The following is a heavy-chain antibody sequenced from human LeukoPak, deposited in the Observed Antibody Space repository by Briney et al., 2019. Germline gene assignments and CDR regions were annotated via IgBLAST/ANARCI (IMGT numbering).Heavy chain of an antibody. V-gene: IGHV6-1*01. CDR2: TYYKSKWYN. Sequence: SQTLSLTCAISGDSVSRNSAAWNWIRQSPSRGLEWLGRTYYKSKWYNDYALSVKSRITINPDTSKNQFSLQLNSVTPEDTAVYYCARDNDTSGWVFDYWGQGTLVTVSS. CDR3: ARDNDTSGWVFDY. D-gene: IGHD6-19*01. CDR1: GDSVSRNSAA. J-gene: IGHJ4*02.